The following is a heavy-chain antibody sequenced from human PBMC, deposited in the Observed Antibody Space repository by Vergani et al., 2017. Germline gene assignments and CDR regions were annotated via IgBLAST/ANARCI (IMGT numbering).Heavy chain of an antibody. Sequence: VQLVESGGGLVKPGGSLRLSCAAPGFTFSDFSMSWVRQAPGKGLEWVAFIGSSGPYINYADSVKGRFISSRDNTNNSLFLQLRSLRAEDAAVYFCARDKSKRAPAVMGTYYYYMHVWGKGTKVTVSS. D-gene: IGHD3-16*01. J-gene: IGHJ6*03. CDR2: IGSSGPYI. V-gene: IGHV3-21*06. CDR1: GFTFSDFS. CDR3: ARDKSKRAPAVMGTYYYYMHV.